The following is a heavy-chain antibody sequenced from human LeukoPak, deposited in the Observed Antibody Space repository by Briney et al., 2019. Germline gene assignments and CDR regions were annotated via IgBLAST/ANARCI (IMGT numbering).Heavy chain of an antibody. V-gene: IGHV3-7*04. J-gene: IGHJ4*02. CDR2: IMQVVREN. CDR1: GFSPSRVS. D-gene: IGHD5-12*01. Sequence: HPRGSLRLSCAPSGFSPSRVSMSWVRQAPEEGLEWVANIMQVVRENYYVDSVKGRFTTPRDNAKNSPYLQMTSLRAENTAVFYCARDGAYTDYDPDCDIWVRGTLVTVSS. CDR3: ARDGAYTDYDPDCDI.